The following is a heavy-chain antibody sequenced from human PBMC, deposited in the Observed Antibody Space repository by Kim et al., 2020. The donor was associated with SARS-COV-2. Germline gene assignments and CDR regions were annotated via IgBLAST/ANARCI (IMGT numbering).Heavy chain of an antibody. CDR1: GFTFSSYS. V-gene: IGHV3-21*01. CDR3: ARDEPIAARAYYYYYGMDV. J-gene: IGHJ6*02. CDR2: ISSSSSYI. D-gene: IGHD6-6*01. Sequence: RGSLRLSCAASGFTFSSYSMNWVRQAPGKGLEWVSSISSSSSYIYYADSVKGRFTISRDNAKNSLYLQMNSLRAEDTAVYYCARDEPIAARAYYYYYGMDVWGQGTTVTVSS.